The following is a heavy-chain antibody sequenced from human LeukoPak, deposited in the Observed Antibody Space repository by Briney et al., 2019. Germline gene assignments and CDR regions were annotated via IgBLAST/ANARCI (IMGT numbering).Heavy chain of an antibody. V-gene: IGHV3-74*01. J-gene: IGHJ6*02. CDR3: ARERRDYGMDV. Sequence: PGGSLRLSCAASGFTFSSYWMHSVRQAPGKGLVWVSRINSDGSSTSYADSVKGRFTISRDNAKNTLCLQMNSLRAEDTAVYYCARERRDYGMDVWGQGTTVTVSS. CDR2: INSDGSST. CDR1: GFTFSSYW.